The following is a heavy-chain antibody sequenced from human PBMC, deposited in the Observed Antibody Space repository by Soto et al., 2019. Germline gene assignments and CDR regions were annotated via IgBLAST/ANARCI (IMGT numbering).Heavy chain of an antibody. Sequence: SETLSLTCAVSGVPLPSYYWSWIRQTPGKTLEWCGCIFYNGRTNYNPPLPRRGTISLDMSKNQFSLVLNSATTADTAPFYCGTGKGTHGYWGKGTPVTVSS. J-gene: IGHJ4*02. V-gene: IGHV4-59*01. CDR1: GVPLPSYY. CDR3: GTGKGTHGY. CDR2: IFYNGRT.